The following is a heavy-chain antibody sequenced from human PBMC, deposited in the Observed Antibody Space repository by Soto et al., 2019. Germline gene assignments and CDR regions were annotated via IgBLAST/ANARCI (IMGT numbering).Heavy chain of an antibody. D-gene: IGHD5-18*01. J-gene: IGHJ4*02. Sequence: SVKVSCKASGGTFSSYAISWVRQAPGQGLEWMGGIIPIFGTANYAQKFQGRVTITADESTSTAYMELSSLRSEDTAVYYCARYGHPPPYYFDYWGQGTLVTVSS. CDR2: IIPIFGTA. CDR3: ARYGHPPPYYFDY. CDR1: GGTFSSYA. V-gene: IGHV1-69*13.